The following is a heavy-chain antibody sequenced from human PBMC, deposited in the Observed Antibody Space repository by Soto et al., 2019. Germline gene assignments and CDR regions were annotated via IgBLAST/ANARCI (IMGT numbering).Heavy chain of an antibody. D-gene: IGHD4-17*01. CDR2: ISSSSSTI. Sequence: GGSLRLSCAASGFTFSSYSMNWVRQAPGKGLEWVSYISSSSSTIYYADSVKGRFTISRDNAKNSLYLQMNSLRAEDTAVYYCARIGGPTGLEYWGQGTLVTVSS. V-gene: IGHV3-48*01. CDR3: ARIGGPTGLEY. J-gene: IGHJ4*02. CDR1: GFTFSSYS.